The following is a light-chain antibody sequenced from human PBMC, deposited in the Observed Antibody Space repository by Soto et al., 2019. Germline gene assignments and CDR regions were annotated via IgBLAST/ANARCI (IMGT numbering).Light chain of an antibody. J-gene: IGKJ5*01. CDR3: QQYNSWPPT. CDR2: DAS. Sequence: EIVLTQSPATLSLSPGERATLSCRASQSVSSSYLAWYQQKPGQAPRLLIYDASTRAPGIPARFSGSGSGTELTLTISSLQSDDFAVYHCQQYNSWPPTFGHGTRLEIK. V-gene: IGKV3-15*01. CDR1: QSVSSSY.